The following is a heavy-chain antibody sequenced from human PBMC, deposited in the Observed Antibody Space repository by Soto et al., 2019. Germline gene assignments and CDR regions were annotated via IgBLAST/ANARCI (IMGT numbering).Heavy chain of an antibody. CDR2: IYYSGST. D-gene: IGHD3-10*01. CDR3: ARDLWFGELSLGY. J-gene: IGHJ4*02. Sequence: SETLSLTCTVSGGPISSGDYYWSWIRQPPGKGLEWIGYIYYSGSTYYNPSLKSRVTISVDTSKNQFSLKLSSVTAADTAVYYCARDLWFGELSLGYWGQGTLVTVSS. V-gene: IGHV4-30-4*01. CDR1: GGPISSGDYY.